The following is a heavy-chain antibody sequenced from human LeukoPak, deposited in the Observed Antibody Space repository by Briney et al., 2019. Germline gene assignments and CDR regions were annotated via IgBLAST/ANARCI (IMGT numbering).Heavy chain of an antibody. D-gene: IGHD3-22*01. J-gene: IGHJ4*02. CDR1: GFTFSSYA. CDR3: YDSSGRPSDY. V-gene: IGHV3-23*01. CDR2: ISGSGRST. Sequence: HAGGSLRLSCAASGFTFSSYAMSWVRQAPGKGLEWVSAISGSGRSTYYADSVKGRFTISRDNSKNTLYLQMNSLRAEDTAVYYCYDSSGRPSDYWGQGTLVTVSS.